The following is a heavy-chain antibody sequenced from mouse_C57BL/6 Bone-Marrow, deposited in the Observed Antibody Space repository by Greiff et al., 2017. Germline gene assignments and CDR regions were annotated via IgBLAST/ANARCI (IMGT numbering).Heavy chain of an antibody. V-gene: IGHV5-4*01. Sequence: EVKLVESGGGLVKPGGSLKFSCADSGFTFSSYAMSWVRQTPEKRLEWVATISDGGSYTYYPDNVKGRFTISRDNAKNNLYLQMSHLKSEDTAMYYCARDGMTLLYWYFDVWGTGTTVTVSS. CDR3: ARDGMTLLYWYFDV. CDR2: ISDGGSYT. CDR1: GFTFSSYA. J-gene: IGHJ1*03. D-gene: IGHD2-1*01.